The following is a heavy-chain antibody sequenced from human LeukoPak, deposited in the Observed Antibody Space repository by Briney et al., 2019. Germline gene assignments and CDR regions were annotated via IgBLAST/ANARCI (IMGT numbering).Heavy chain of an antibody. CDR2: INPGDSDP. V-gene: IGHV5-51*01. Sequence: GESLHISCQASGYSFNTYWIGWVRQMPGKGLEWMGIINPGDSDPRYSPSFQGRATISADRSISTAYLQWSSLKASDTAMYYCARHGVGSSWFGFDFWGQGSLVTVSS. J-gene: IGHJ4*02. CDR1: GYSFNTYW. D-gene: IGHD6-13*01. CDR3: ARHGVGSSWFGFDF.